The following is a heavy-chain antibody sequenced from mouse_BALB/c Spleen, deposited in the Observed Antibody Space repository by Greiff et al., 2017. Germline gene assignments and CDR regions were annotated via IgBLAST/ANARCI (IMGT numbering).Heavy chain of an antibody. J-gene: IGHJ3*01. CDR3: ARDYYGSSSAWFAY. D-gene: IGHD1-1*01. Sequence: DVKLQESGPGLVKPSQSLSLTCTVTGYSITSDYAWNWIRQLPGNKLGWMGYISYSGSTSYNPSLKSRISITRDTSKNQFFLQLNSVTTEDTATYSCARDYYGSSSAWFAYWGQGTLVTVSA. V-gene: IGHV3-2*02. CDR1: GYSITSDYA. CDR2: ISYSGST.